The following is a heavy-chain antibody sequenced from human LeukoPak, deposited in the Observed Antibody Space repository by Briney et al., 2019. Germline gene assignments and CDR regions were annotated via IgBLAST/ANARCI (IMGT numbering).Heavy chain of an antibody. Sequence: SETLSLTCAVSGGSIRSSNWWSWVRRSPGKGLEWIGEIYESGNTNYNPSLKSRVTISVDKSKNQFSLKLGSVTAADTAVYYCARDSGNWFDPWGQGTLVTVSS. CDR3: ARDSGNWFDP. J-gene: IGHJ5*01. CDR2: IYESGNT. V-gene: IGHV4-4*02. D-gene: IGHD3-10*01. CDR1: GGSIRSSNW.